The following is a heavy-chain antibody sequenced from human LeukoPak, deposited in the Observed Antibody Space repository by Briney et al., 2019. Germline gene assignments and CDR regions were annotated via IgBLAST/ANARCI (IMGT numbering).Heavy chain of an antibody. CDR1: GDSISSYY. D-gene: IGHD5-12*01. V-gene: IGHV4-59*01. Sequence: SETLSLTCTVSGDSISSYYWIWMRQPPGEGLEWIGYIYYSGSTNYNPSLKSRVTISVDTSKNQFSLKLSSVTAADTAVYYCARVEGSYSGYYYWGQGTLVTVSS. J-gene: IGHJ4*02. CDR3: ARVEGSYSGYYY. CDR2: IYYSGST.